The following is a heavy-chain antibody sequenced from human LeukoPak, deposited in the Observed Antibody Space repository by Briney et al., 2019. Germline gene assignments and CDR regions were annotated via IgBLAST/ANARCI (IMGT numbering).Heavy chain of an antibody. CDR2: INPDAGDT. J-gene: IGHJ3*02. Sequence: ASVKVSCQASGYSFPHYFLYWVRQAPGQGLEWMGRINPDAGDTNYAQTFQGRITMTRDTSISTAYMELSSLKSDDTAVYYCARLSTATRHWLAASDIWGQGTVVTVSS. CDR1: GYSFPHYF. D-gene: IGHD6-19*01. CDR3: ARLSTATRHWLAASDI. V-gene: IGHV1-2*06.